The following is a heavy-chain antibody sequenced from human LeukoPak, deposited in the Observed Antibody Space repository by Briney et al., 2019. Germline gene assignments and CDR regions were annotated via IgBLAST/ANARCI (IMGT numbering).Heavy chain of an antibody. CDR3: ARDVAYYYDSSGYYYYYGMDV. CDR2: IWYDGSNK. V-gene: IGHV3-33*01. Sequence: GRSLRLSCAASGFTFSSYGMHWVRQAPGKGLEWVAVIWYDGSNKYYADSVKGRFTISRDNSKNTLYLQMNSLRAEDTAVYYCARDVAYYYDSSGYYYYYGMDVWGQGTTVTVSS. CDR1: GFTFSSYG. J-gene: IGHJ6*02. D-gene: IGHD3-22*01.